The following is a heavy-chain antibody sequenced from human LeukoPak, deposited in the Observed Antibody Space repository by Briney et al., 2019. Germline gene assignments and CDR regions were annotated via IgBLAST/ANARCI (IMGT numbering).Heavy chain of an antibody. V-gene: IGHV3-23*01. CDR2: ISGLGSNT. CDR3: AKDLTDADSRGGGP. CDR1: GFTFSSYA. J-gene: IGHJ5*02. D-gene: IGHD3-22*01. Sequence: QPGGSLRLSCAASGFTFSSYAMSWVRQAPGRGPEWVSSISGLGSNTYYADSVKGRFTISRDNSRNTLYLQMNSPKAEDTAIYYCAKDLTDADSRGGGPWGQGTLVTVSS.